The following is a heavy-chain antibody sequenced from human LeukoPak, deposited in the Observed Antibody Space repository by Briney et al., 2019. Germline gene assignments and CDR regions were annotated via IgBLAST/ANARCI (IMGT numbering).Heavy chain of an antibody. V-gene: IGHV3-30-3*01. D-gene: IGHD1-7*01. CDR3: ARENYGTHPYYYYYMDV. CDR1: GFTFSSYA. Sequence: PGRSLRLSCAASGFTFSSYAMHWVRQAPGKGLEWVAVISYDGSNKYYADSVKGRFTISRDNSKNTLYLQMSSLRAEDTAVYYCARENYGTHPYYYYYMDVWGKGTTVTVSS. J-gene: IGHJ6*03. CDR2: ISYDGSNK.